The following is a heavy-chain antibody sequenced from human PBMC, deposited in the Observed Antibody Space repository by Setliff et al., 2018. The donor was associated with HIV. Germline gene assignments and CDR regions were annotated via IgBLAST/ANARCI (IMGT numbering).Heavy chain of an antibody. V-gene: IGHV4-59*01. D-gene: IGHD6-19*01. CDR1: GGSISSYY. CDR3: ARGYPGIAVAGLSYYYYYYMDV. J-gene: IGHJ6*03. CDR2: IYYSGST. Sequence: PSETLSLTCTVSGGSISSYYWSWIRQPPGKGLEWIGYIYYSGSTNNNPSLKSRVTISVDTSKNQFSLKLSSVTAADTAVYYCARGYPGIAVAGLSYYYYYYMDVWGKGTTVTVS.